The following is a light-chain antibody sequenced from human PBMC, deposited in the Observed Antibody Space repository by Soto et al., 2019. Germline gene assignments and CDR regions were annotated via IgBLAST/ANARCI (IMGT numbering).Light chain of an antibody. CDR2: AAS. J-gene: IGKJ1*01. CDR1: QGIGND. Sequence: DIQMTQSPSSLSASVGDRVTITCRSSQGIGNDLAWFLQQPGKAPKPLIYAASTLHSGVPSRFSGSRSGTEFTLTISSLQPEDFATYYCLQHKTSPWTFGQGTKVEIK. V-gene: IGKV1-17*01. CDR3: LQHKTSPWT.